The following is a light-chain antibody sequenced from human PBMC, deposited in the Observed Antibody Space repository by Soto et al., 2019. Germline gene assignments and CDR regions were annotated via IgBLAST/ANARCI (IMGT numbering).Light chain of an antibody. CDR1: RAITNH. CDR3: QQNYITPLT. CDR2: AAS. Sequence: DVQLTQSPSPLSASVGDRVSISCRASRAITNHLNWYQQKPGKAPILLVYAASTLETGVPSRFSGSGSGTYFTLTIDSLQPEDVATYFCQQNYITPLTFGGGTKVEI. J-gene: IGKJ4*01. V-gene: IGKV1-39*01.